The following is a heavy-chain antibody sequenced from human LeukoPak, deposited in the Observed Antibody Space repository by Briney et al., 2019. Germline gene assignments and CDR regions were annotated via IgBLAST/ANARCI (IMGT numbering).Heavy chain of an antibody. J-gene: IGHJ4*02. CDR3: AKDWTTVVTPKGYYFDS. V-gene: IGHV3-23*01. Sequence: GGSLRLSCEASGFTFHTYAMSWVRQAPGKGLEWVSAVSATGASTYYADSVKGRFTISRDNSKNTLSLQMDSLRVEDTALYYCAKDWTTVVTPKGYYFDSWGEGTLVTVSS. CDR2: VSATGAST. CDR1: GFTFHTYA. D-gene: IGHD4-23*01.